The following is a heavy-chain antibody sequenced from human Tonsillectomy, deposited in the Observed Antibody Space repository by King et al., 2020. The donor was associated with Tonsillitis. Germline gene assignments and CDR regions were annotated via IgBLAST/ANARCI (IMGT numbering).Heavy chain of an antibody. V-gene: IGHV5-51*01. CDR3: ARHPDSSSWYYAY. Sequence: VQLVVSGAEVKKPGESLKISCKGSGYRFTNYWIGWVRQMPGKGLEWMGIIYPGDSDTRYSPSFQGQVTISADKSISTAYLQWSSLKASDTAMYYCARHPDSSSWYYAYWGQGTLVTVSS. D-gene: IGHD6-13*01. CDR1: GYRFTNYW. CDR2: IYPGDSDT. J-gene: IGHJ4*02.